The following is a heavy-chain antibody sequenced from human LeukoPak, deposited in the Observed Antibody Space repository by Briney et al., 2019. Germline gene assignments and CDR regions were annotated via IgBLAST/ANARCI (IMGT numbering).Heavy chain of an antibody. J-gene: IGHJ4*02. CDR3: ARHDYGGNSEVY. CDR2: INHSGST. Sequence: SETLSLTCAVYGGSFSGYYWSWIRQPPGKGLEWIGEINHSGSTNYNPSLKSRVTISVDTSKNQFSLKLSSVTAADTAVYYCARHDYGGNSEVYWGQGTLVTVSS. D-gene: IGHD4-23*01. V-gene: IGHV4-34*01. CDR1: GGSFSGYY.